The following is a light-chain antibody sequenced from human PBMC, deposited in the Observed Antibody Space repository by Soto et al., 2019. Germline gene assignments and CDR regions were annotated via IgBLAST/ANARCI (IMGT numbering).Light chain of an antibody. V-gene: IGKV3-15*01. CDR1: QSVSSN. CDR3: QPYVTSSWT. CDR2: GAS. J-gene: IGKJ1*01. Sequence: EIGMTQSPGTLSVSPGERATLSCRASQSVSSNLAWYQQKPGQAPRLLIYGASTRATGIPDRFSGSGSGTDSTLTISRLDLEDSAFYYCQPYVTSSWTFGKGTKVDIK.